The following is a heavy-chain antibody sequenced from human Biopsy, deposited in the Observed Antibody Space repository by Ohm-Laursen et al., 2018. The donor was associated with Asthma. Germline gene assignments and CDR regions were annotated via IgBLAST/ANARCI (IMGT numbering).Heavy chain of an antibody. CDR3: VRGSSSWHHGPFHYYYGLDV. D-gene: IGHD6-13*01. CDR2: IYYSGTT. J-gene: IGHJ6*02. Sequence: PGTLSLTCSLSSGSGGYMRSGNYYWGRIRQPPGKGLEWIGSIYYSGTTYYNPSLESRVTVSADTSKNQFSLKLTSVTAADTAVYYCVRGSSSWHHGPFHYYYGLDVWGQGTTATVSS. CDR1: SGSGGYMRSGNYY. V-gene: IGHV4-39*01.